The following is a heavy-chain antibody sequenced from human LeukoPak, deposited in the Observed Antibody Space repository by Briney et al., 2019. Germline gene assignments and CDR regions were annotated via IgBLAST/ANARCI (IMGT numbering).Heavy chain of an antibody. J-gene: IGHJ4*02. CDR1: GFTFSSYW. CDR3: ARVGTAEGTLEDY. CDR2: IKNDGSEK. D-gene: IGHD6-13*01. V-gene: IGHV3-7*01. Sequence: GGSLRLTCAASGFTFSSYWMSWVRQPPGKGLEWVANIKNDGSEKYYVDSVKGRFTISRDNAKNSLYLQMNSLRAEDTAVYYCARVGTAEGTLEDYWGQGTLVTVSS.